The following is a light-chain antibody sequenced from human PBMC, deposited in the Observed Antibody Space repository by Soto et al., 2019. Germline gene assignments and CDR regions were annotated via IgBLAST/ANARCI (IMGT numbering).Light chain of an antibody. V-gene: IGLV2-11*01. CDR1: SSDVGGYEY. CDR3: SSQAGSYTLV. J-gene: IGLJ2*01. Sequence: QSVLTQPRSVSGSPGQSVTISCTGTSSDVGGYEYVSWYQPRPGKAPKLIIYDVFKRPLGVPGRFSASKSGNSASLTISGFQDEDESDYQCSSQAGSYTLVFGGGTKLTVL. CDR2: DVF.